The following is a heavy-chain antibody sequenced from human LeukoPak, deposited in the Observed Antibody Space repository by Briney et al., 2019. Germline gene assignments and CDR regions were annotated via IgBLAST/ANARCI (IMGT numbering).Heavy chain of an antibody. J-gene: IGHJ3*02. Sequence: ASVKVSCKASGYTFTSYGISWVRQAPGQGLEWMGWISAYNGITNYAQKLQGRVTMTTDTSTSTAYMELRSLRSDDTAVYYCARDTPLGGATKGLDAFDIWGQGTMVTVSS. CDR1: GYTFTSYG. CDR3: ARDTPLGGATKGLDAFDI. CDR2: ISAYNGIT. D-gene: IGHD1-26*01. V-gene: IGHV1-18*01.